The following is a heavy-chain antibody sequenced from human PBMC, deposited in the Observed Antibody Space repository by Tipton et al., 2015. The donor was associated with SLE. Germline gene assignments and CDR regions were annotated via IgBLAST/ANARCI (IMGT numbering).Heavy chain of an antibody. Sequence: SLRLSCAASGFTFSSYWMHWVRQAPGKGLVWVSRVKSDGSSTTYADSVKGRSTISRDNAKNTLYLQMNSLRAEDTAVYYCARVSTGNGAFDIWGQGTMVTVSS. CDR2: VKSDGSST. CDR3: ARVSTGNGAFDI. CDR1: GFTFSSYW. J-gene: IGHJ3*02. V-gene: IGHV3-74*01. D-gene: IGHD1-1*01.